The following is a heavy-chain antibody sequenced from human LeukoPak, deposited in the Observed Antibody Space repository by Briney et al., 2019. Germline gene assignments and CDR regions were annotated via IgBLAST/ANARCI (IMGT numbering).Heavy chain of an antibody. CDR3: ARGERRGPLDY. CDR2: LSTDSTRE. CDR1: GFTFKSHW. J-gene: IGHJ4*02. V-gene: IGHV3-74*01. Sequence: GGSLRLSCAASGFTFKSHWMHWVRQGPGKGLVWVSRLSTDSTRENYADSVKGRFTVSRDNAKNTLYLQLNSLRVDDTAVYYCARGERRGPLDYWGQGTLVTVSS. D-gene: IGHD1-1*01.